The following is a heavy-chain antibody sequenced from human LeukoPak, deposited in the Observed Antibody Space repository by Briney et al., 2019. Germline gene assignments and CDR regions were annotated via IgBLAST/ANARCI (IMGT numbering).Heavy chain of an antibody. D-gene: IGHD2-15*01. J-gene: IGHJ4*02. CDR1: GFTFSNYW. CDR2: INWNGGST. Sequence: PGGSLRLSCTASGFTFSNYWMTWVRQAPGKGLEWVSGINWNGGSTGYADSVKGRFTISRDNAKNSLYLQMNSLRAEDTAVYYCAKGPWWVGHQYYFDYWGQGTLVTVSS. V-gene: IGHV3-20*04. CDR3: AKGPWWVGHQYYFDY.